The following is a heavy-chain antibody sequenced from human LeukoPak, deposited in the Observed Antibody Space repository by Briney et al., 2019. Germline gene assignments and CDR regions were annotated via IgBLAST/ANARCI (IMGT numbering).Heavy chain of an antibody. V-gene: IGHV7-4-1*02. Sequence: ASVKVSCTASGYTFTSYAMNWVRQAPGQGLEWMGWINTNTGNPTYAQGFTGRFVFSLDTSVSTAYLQISSLKAEDTAVYYCARELSVRWFGELGDYWGQGTLVTVSS. CDR2: INTNTGNP. CDR1: GYTFTSYA. J-gene: IGHJ4*02. D-gene: IGHD3-10*01. CDR3: ARELSVRWFGELGDY.